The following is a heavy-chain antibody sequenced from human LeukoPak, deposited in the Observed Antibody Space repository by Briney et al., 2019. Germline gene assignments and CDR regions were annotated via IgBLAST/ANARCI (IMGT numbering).Heavy chain of an antibody. D-gene: IGHD3-10*01. CDR3: ARRGSGSWSFDY. J-gene: IGHJ4*02. V-gene: IGHV4-34*01. CDR1: GGSFSGYY. Sequence: PSETLSLTCAVYGGSFSGYYWSWIRQPPGKGLEWIGEINHSGSTNYNPSLKSRVTISVDTSKNQFSLKLSSVTAADTAVYYCARRGSGSWSFDYWGQGTLVTVSS. CDR2: INHSGST.